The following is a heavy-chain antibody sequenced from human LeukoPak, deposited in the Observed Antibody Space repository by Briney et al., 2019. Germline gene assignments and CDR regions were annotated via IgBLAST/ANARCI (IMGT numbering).Heavy chain of an antibody. Sequence: SQTLSLTCTVSGGSISSGSYYWSWIRQPAGKGLEWIGRIYTSGSTNYNPSLKSRVTISVDTSKNQLSLKLSSVTAADTAVYYCARVDPYCSSTSCSFDYWGQGTLVTVSS. V-gene: IGHV4-61*02. J-gene: IGHJ4*02. CDR1: GGSISSGSYY. CDR3: ARVDPYCSSTSCSFDY. D-gene: IGHD2-2*01. CDR2: IYTSGST.